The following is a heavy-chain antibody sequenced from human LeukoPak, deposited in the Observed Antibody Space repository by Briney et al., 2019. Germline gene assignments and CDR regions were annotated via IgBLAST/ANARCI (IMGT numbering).Heavy chain of an antibody. J-gene: IGHJ4*02. D-gene: IGHD3-22*01. CDR3: ARGTSSGYFQLYFDY. Sequence: GGSLRLSCGASGFTFSSYGMHWVRQAPGKGLEWVAFTRYDGSNKYYADSVKGRFTISRDNSKNTLYLQMNSLRAEDTAVYYCARGTSSGYFQLYFDYWGQGTLVTVSS. V-gene: IGHV3-30*02. CDR2: TRYDGSNK. CDR1: GFTFSSYG.